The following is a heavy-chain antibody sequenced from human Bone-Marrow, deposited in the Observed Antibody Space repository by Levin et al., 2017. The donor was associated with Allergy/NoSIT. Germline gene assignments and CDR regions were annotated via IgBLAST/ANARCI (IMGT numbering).Heavy chain of an antibody. Sequence: ASVKVSCAASDFTFRMYWMYWVRQAPGKGLEWVSFIKADGATTTLADSVRGRFTISRDNTNNMLFLQMNSLRVEDTAMYYCARGGTDYYGVHWYFDLWGRGTPVIVSS. CDR2: IKADGATT. V-gene: IGHV3-74*03. D-gene: IGHD3-10*01. CDR3: ARGGTDYYGVHWYFDL. J-gene: IGHJ2*01. CDR1: DFTFRMYW.